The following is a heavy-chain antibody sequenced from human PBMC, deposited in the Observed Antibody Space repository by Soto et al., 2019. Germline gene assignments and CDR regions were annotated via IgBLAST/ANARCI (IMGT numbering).Heavy chain of an antibody. CDR3: ARPAYSSSWYERGSFDY. J-gene: IGHJ4*02. V-gene: IGHV3-30-3*01. CDR2: ISYDGSNK. Sequence: QVQLVEAGGGVVQPGRSLRLSCAASGFTFSSYAMHWVRQAPGKGLEWVAVISYDGSNKYYADSVKGRFTISGDNSKNTLYLQMNSLRAEDTAVYYCARPAYSSSWYERGSFDYWGQGTLVTVSS. D-gene: IGHD6-13*01. CDR1: GFTFSSYA.